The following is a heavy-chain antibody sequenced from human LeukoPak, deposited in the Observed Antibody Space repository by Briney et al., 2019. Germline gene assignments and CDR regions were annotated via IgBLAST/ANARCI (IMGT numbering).Heavy chain of an antibody. Sequence: GGSLRLSCAASGFTFSSYSMNWVRQAPGKGLEWVSSISSSSSYIYYADSVKGRFTISRDNAKNSLYLQMNSLRAEDTAVYYCARDLRGVMYSSSWYYFDYWGQGTLVTVSS. D-gene: IGHD6-13*01. CDR2: ISSSSSYI. CDR3: ARDLRGVMYSSSWYYFDY. V-gene: IGHV3-21*01. J-gene: IGHJ4*02. CDR1: GFTFSSYS.